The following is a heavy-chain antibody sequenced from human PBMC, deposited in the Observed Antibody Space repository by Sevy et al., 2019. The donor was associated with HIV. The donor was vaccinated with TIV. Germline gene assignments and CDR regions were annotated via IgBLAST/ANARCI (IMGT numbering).Heavy chain of an antibody. Sequence: GGSLRLSCAASGFTFSSYWMSWVRQAPGKGLEWVANIKQDGGETYYVDSVKGRFTISRDNAKNSLYLQMNSLRVEDTAVYYCVRCGGQIMVSAAFASWVQGTLVTVSS. J-gene: IGHJ4*02. CDR3: VRCGGQIMVSAAFAS. D-gene: IGHD2-15*01. CDR2: IKQDGGET. CDR1: GFTFSSYW. V-gene: IGHV3-7*03.